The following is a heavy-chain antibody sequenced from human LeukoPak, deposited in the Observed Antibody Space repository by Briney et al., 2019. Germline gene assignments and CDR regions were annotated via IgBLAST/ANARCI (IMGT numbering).Heavy chain of an antibody. J-gene: IGHJ4*02. D-gene: IGHD1-26*01. V-gene: IGHV4-61*01. CDR3: ASGEAGATTSDY. CDR1: GGSVSSGSYY. Sequence: SETLSLTCTVSGGSVSSGSYYWSWIRQPPGKGLEWIGYIYYSGSTNYNPSLKSRVTISVDTSKNQFSLKLSSVTAADTAVYYCASGEAGATTSDYWGQGTLVTVSS. CDR2: IYYSGST.